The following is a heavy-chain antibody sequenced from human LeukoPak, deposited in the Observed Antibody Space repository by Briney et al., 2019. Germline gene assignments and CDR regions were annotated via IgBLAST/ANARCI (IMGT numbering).Heavy chain of an antibody. CDR1: GGSISSGGYY. J-gene: IGHJ4*02. CDR3: ARLAHDYGVDY. Sequence: PSETLSLTCTVSGGSISSGGYYWSWIRQHPGKGLEWIGYIYYSGSTYYNPSLKSRVTISVDTSKNQFSLKLSSVTAADTAVYYCARLAHDYGVDYWGQGTLVTVSS. CDR2: IYYSGST. D-gene: IGHD4-17*01. V-gene: IGHV4-31*03.